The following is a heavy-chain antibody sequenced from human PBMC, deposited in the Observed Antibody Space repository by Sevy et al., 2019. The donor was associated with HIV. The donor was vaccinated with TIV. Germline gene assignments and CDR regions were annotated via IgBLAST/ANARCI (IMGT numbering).Heavy chain of an antibody. CDR3: ARGFTAYNGMDV. J-gene: IGHJ6*02. V-gene: IGHV3-30*03. CDR2: ISYDGSDK. D-gene: IGHD2-21*02. CDR1: GISFTTSG. Sequence: GGSLRLSCVVSGISFTTSGMHWVRQAPGKGLEWVAVISYDGSDKFYAESVKGRSTISRDNSKNMLYLQINSLRAEDTAVYYCARGFTAYNGMDVWGQGTMVTVSS.